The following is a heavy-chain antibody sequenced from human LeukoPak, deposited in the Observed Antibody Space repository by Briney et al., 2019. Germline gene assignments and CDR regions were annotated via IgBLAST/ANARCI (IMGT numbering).Heavy chain of an antibody. CDR3: ARDIYRQWLVEGANWFDP. Sequence: SETLSLTCTVSGGSISSYYWSWIRQPAGKGLEWIGRIYTSGSTNYNPSLKSRVTMSVDTSKNQFSLKLSSVTAADTAVYYCARDIYRQWLVEGANWFDPWGQGTLVTVSS. CDR2: IYTSGST. D-gene: IGHD6-19*01. CDR1: GGSISSYY. J-gene: IGHJ5*02. V-gene: IGHV4-4*07.